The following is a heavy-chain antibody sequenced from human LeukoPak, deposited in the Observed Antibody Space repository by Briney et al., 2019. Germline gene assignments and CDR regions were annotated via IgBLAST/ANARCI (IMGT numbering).Heavy chain of an antibody. J-gene: IGHJ6*02. Sequence: GGSLRLSCAVSGLTFSSSWMDWVRQAPGKGLEWVASINHNGNVNYYVDSVKGRFTISRDNAKNSLYLQMSNLRAEDTAVYFCARGGGLDVWAKGPRSPSP. D-gene: IGHD3-16*01. CDR1: GLTFSSSW. V-gene: IGHV3-7*03. CDR2: INHNGNVN. CDR3: ARGGGLDV.